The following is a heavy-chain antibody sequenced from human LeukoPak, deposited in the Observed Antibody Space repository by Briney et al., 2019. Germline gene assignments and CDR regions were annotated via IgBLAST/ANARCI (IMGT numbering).Heavy chain of an antibody. CDR2: ITHSGST. J-gene: IGHJ2*01. CDR1: GGSFSGYY. Sequence: SETLSLTCAVYGGSFSGYYWSWIRQPPGKGLEWIGEITHSGSTNYNPSLKSRVTISVDTSKHQCALKLTSVPAADTAVYYCARRLDLWGRGTLVTVSS. CDR3: ARRLDL. V-gene: IGHV4-34*01.